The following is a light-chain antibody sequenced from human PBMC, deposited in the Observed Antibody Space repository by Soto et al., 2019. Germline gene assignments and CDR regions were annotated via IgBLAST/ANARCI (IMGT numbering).Light chain of an antibody. Sequence: IVLTQSPGTLSLSPGERATLSCRASQSVSSSYLAWYQQKPGQAPRLLIYGASSRATGIPDRFSGSGSGTDFTRTISRLEPEDFAVYYCQQYGSSPPYTFGQGTKLEIK. CDR3: QQYGSSPPYT. CDR1: QSVSSSY. V-gene: IGKV3-20*01. CDR2: GAS. J-gene: IGKJ2*01.